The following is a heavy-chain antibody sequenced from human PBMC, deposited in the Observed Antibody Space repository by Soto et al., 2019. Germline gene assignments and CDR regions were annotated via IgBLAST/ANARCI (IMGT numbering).Heavy chain of an antibody. CDR3: ARVVGAARGYYYGMDV. V-gene: IGHV4-4*02. CDR2: IYHSGST. D-gene: IGHD6-6*01. Sequence: PSETLSLTCAVSGGSISSSNWCSWVRQPPGKGLEWIGEIYHSGSTNYNPSLKSRVTISVDKSKNQFSLKLSSVTAADTAVYYCARVVGAARGYYYGMDVWGQGTTVTVSS. J-gene: IGHJ6*02. CDR1: GGSISSSNW.